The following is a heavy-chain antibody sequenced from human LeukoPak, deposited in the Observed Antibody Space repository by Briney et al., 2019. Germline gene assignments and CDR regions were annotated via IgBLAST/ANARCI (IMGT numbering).Heavy chain of an antibody. J-gene: IGHJ4*02. CDR1: VGSFRGQY. CDR2: MDHSGTI. V-gene: IGHV4-34*01. CDR3: AGGDYHGSESYANY. D-gene: IGHD3-10*01. Sequence: PSETLSLSCAVSVGSFRGQYWAWIREPPGTGLEWIGEMDHSGTISYHATLKSPITISLYTSKNQFSLTLRSVTAADTAVYYCAGGDYHGSESYANYWGQGTLVTVSS.